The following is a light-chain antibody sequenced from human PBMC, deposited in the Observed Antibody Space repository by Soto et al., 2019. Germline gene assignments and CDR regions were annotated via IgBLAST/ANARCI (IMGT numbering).Light chain of an antibody. CDR2: DAS. V-gene: IGKV3-11*01. J-gene: IGKJ4*01. CDR1: QSVRSY. CDR3: QQRSTWPPT. Sequence: EIVLTQSPATLSLSPGERATLSCRASQSVRSYLAWYQQRSGQAPRLLMFDASHRATGIPARFRGSGSGTDFTLTISSLEPEDFAVYYCQQRSTWPPTFGGGTKVEIK.